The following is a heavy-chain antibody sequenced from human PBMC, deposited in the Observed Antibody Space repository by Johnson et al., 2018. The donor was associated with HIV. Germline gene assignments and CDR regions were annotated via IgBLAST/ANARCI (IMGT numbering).Heavy chain of an antibody. CDR2: MSSEGGGE. D-gene: IGHD3-22*01. Sequence: QVQLVESGGGVVQPGRSMKLSCAASGLNFSDFSMHWVRQAPGEGREWVAVMSSEGGGEYYADYVKGHTTISRENSNNSLYLQMSSRRVEDTAVYVCARGRISMTVVDLRVVAFDIWGQGTMVTVSS. CDR1: GLNFSDFS. V-gene: IGHV3-30-3*01. J-gene: IGHJ3*02. CDR3: ARGRISMTVVDLRVVAFDI.